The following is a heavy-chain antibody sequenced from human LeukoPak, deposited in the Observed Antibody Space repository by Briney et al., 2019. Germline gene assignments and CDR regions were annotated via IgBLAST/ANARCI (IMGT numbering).Heavy chain of an antibody. CDR2: ISDNSVYI. Sequence: PGGSLRLSCAASGFTFSSYSMNWVRQAPGKGLEWVSSISDNSVYIYSADSVKGRFATSRDNAQNSLYLQMNSLRAEDTAVYYCTTPAAGPRAEYSLHWGQGTLVTVSS. CDR3: TTPAAGPRAEYSLH. J-gene: IGHJ1*01. V-gene: IGHV3-21*01. D-gene: IGHD2-2*01. CDR1: GFTFSSYS.